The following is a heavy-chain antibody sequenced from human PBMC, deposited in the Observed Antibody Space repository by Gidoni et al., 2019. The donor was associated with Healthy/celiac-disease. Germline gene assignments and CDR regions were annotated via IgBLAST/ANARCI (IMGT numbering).Heavy chain of an antibody. V-gene: IGHV4-34*01. CDR1: GGSFSGYY. CDR2: INHSGST. D-gene: IGHD6-19*01. J-gene: IGHJ5*02. CDR3: ASYLRRRGYSSGWYWFDP. Sequence: QVQLQQWGAGLLKPSETLSLTCAVYGGSFSGYYWSWIRQPPGKGLEWIGEINHSGSTNYNPSLKSRVTISVDTSKNQFSLKLSSVTAADTAVYYCASYLRRRGYSSGWYWFDPWGQGTLVTVSS.